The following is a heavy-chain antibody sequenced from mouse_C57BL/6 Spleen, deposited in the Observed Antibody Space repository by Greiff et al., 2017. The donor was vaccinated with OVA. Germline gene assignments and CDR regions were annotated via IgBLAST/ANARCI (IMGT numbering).Heavy chain of an antibody. CDR1: GYTFTSYW. J-gene: IGHJ1*03. V-gene: IGHV1-59*01. CDR2: IDPSDSYT. D-gene: IGHD1-1*01. Sequence: QVQLQQPGAELVRPGTSVKLSCKASGYTFTSYWMHWVKQRPGQGLEWIGVIDPSDSYTNYNQKFKGKATLTVDTSSSTAYMQLSSLTSEDSAVDYCARGSTVVNWYFDVWGTGTTVTVSS. CDR3: ARGSTVVNWYFDV.